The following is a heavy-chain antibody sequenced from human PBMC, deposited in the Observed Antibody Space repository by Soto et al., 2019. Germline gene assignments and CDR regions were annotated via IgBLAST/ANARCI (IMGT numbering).Heavy chain of an antibody. CDR2: NYPSDSET. J-gene: IGHJ4*02. CDR3: ARGGVSTRPFDY. CDR1: GYNFAWYW. D-gene: IGHD3-3*01. V-gene: IGHV5-51*07. Sequence: GQALKISGEGCGYNFAWYWIAGVHQMPGKGLELRGINYPSDSETRYRPCLQGQVTISADKCISSAYLQCSSPRASDTAMYYCARGGVSTRPFDYWGQGTPVTVSS.